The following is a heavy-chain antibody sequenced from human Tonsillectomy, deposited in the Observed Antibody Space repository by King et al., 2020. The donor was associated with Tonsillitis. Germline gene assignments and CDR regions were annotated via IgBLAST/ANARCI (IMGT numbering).Heavy chain of an antibody. Sequence: QLQESGPGLVKPSQTLSLSCNVSGGSISSGDYYWSWVRQPPGEGLEWIGYIYSSGSTYYNPSLRSRVTILLDTSKNQFSLKLRSVTAADTAMYYCARGLRQGLWFDPWGQGTLVIVSS. D-gene: IGHD3-3*01. CDR3: ARGLRQGLWFDP. CDR2: IYSSGST. V-gene: IGHV4-30-4*01. CDR1: GGSISSGDYY. J-gene: IGHJ5*02.